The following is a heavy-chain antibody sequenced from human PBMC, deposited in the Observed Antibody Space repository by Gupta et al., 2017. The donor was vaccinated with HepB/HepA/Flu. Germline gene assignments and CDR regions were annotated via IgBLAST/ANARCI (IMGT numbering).Heavy chain of an antibody. V-gene: IGHV3-30-3*01. J-gene: IGHJ4*02. CDR1: GFTFSSYA. D-gene: IGHD1-26*01. CDR3: ARWGGSYYGFRY. Sequence: QVQLVESGGGVVQPGRSLRLSCAASGFTFSSYAMHWVRQAPGKGLEWVAVISYDGSNKYYADSVKGRFTISRDNSKNTLYLQMNSLRAEDTAVYYCARWGGSYYGFRYWGQGTLVTVSS. CDR2: ISYDGSNK.